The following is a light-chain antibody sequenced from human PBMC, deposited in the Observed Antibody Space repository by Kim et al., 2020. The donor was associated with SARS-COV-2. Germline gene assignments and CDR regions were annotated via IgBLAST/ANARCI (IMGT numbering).Light chain of an antibody. J-gene: IGLJ2*01. CDR1: SSDVGGYKY. V-gene: IGLV2-14*03. CDR3: SSFTSSSTQV. Sequence: QSALTQPASVSGSPGQWITISCTGTSSDVGGYKYVSWYQQYPGKAPKLMIYDVSNRPSGISNRFSGSKSGNTASLTISGLQPEDEADYYCSSFTSSSTQVFGGGTQLTVL. CDR2: DVS.